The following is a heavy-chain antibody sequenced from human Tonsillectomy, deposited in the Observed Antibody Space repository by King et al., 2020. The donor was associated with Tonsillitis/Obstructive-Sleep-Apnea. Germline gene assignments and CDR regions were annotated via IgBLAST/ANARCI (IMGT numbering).Heavy chain of an antibody. J-gene: IGHJ4*02. CDR3: AXDXCXXTSXFXPXXXX. CDR2: ISGSGGST. D-gene: IGHD2-2*01. Sequence: VQLVESGGGLVQPGGSLRLSCAASGFSFSAHGMSWVRQAPGKGLEWVSTISGSGGSTYYADSVRGRFIISRDNSRKTLYLQMNPLTAGDTALYFCAXDXCXXTSXFXPXXXXXXXGTLVAVSS. CDR1: GFSFSAHG. V-gene: IGHV3-23*04.